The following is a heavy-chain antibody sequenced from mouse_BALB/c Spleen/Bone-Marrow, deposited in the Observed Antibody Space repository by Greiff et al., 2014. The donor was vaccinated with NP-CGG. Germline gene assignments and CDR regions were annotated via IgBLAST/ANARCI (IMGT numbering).Heavy chain of an antibody. CDR2: INPGSGGT. D-gene: IGHD3-3*01. CDR1: GYAFTNYL. J-gene: IGHJ2*01. Sequence: VQLQQSGAELVRPGTSVKVSCKASGYAFTNYLIEWVKQRPGQGLEWIGMINPGSGGTNYNEKFKGKATLTADKSSSTAYMQLSSLTSDDSAVYVCARRDGSDFDYWGQGTTLTVSS. CDR3: ARRDGSDFDY. V-gene: IGHV1-54*01.